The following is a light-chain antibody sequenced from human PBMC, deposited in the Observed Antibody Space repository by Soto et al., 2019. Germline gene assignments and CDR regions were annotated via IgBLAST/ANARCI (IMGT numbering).Light chain of an antibody. J-gene: IGLJ3*02. V-gene: IGLV2-14*01. Sequence: QSALTQPASVSGSPGQSITISCTGTSSDVGGYNYVSWYQQHPGKAPKLMIYEVRNRPSGVSNRFSGSKSGNTASLTISGLPAEDEADYYCSSYTSSSTWVFGGGTKLTVL. CDR3: SSYTSSSTWV. CDR2: EVR. CDR1: SSDVGGYNY.